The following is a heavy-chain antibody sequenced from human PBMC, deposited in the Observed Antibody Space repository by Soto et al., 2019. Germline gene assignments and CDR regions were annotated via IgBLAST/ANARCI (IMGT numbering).Heavy chain of an antibody. D-gene: IGHD1-26*01. CDR3: AKLTPLRVQVGATLNDY. V-gene: IGHV3-23*01. Sequence: GGSLRLSCAASGFTFSSYAMSWVRQAPGKGLEWVSAISGSGGSTYYADSVKGRFTISRDNSKNTLYLQMNSLRAEDTAVYYCAKLTPLRVQVGATLNDYWGQGTLVTVSS. CDR2: ISGSGGST. CDR1: GFTFSSYA. J-gene: IGHJ4*02.